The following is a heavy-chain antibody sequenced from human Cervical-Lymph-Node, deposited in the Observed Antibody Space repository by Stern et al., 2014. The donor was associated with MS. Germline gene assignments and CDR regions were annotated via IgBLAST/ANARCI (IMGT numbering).Heavy chain of an antibody. V-gene: IGHV3-13*01. CDR3: GGAMLRGVPIIDY. CDR2: IGPSGDT. D-gene: IGHD3-10*01. J-gene: IGHJ4*02. Sequence: EVQLEESGGTLVQPGGSLRLSCVVSGYNFGSLDMYWVRQTSTEGLEWVSLIGPSGDTYYPDSVKGRFTISRENAKNSLYLQMNSLRVGDTAVYYCGGAMLRGVPIIDYWGQGTLVTVSS. CDR1: GYNFGSLD.